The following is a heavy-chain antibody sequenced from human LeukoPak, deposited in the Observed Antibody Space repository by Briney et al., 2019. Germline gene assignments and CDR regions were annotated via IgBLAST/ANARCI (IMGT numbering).Heavy chain of an antibody. CDR3: AHSMKVLSYDYVWGSYRYTPANAFDI. Sequence: SGPTLVNPTQTLTLTCTFSGFSLSTSGVGVGWIRQPPGKALEWLALIYWDDDKRYSPSQKSRLTITKDTSKNQVVLTMTNMDPVDTATYYCAHSMKVLSYDYVWGSYRYTPANAFDIWGQGTMVTVSS. CDR2: IYWDDDK. CDR1: GFSLSTSGVG. V-gene: IGHV2-5*02. J-gene: IGHJ3*02. D-gene: IGHD3-16*02.